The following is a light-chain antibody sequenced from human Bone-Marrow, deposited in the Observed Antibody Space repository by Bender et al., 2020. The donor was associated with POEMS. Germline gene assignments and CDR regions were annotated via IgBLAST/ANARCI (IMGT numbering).Light chain of an antibody. CDR1: GSNVESYNL. J-gene: IGLJ3*02. CDR2: EAF. Sequence: QSALTQPASVSGSPGQSITISCTGFGSNVESYNLVSWYQHLPGKAPKLLIFEAFSRPSGVSDRFSGSKSGSTASLTISGLQAEDEADYYCSSYTSNSAVFGGGTKLTVL. CDR3: SSYTSNSAV. V-gene: IGLV2-14*02.